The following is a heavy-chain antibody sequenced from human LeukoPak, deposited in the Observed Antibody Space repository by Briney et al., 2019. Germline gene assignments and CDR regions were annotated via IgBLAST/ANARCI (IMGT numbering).Heavy chain of an antibody. V-gene: IGHV4-59*08. J-gene: IGHJ4*02. CDR3: ASESVALAGIDY. CDR1: GGSISDYY. Sequence: SETLSLTCTVSGGSISDYYWTWLRRPPGKGPEWIGYTHSSGSTDYNPSLKSRVTISVDTSKNQFSLKLSSVTAADTAVYYCASESVALAGIDYWGQGTLVTVSS. D-gene: IGHD6-19*01. CDR2: THSSGST.